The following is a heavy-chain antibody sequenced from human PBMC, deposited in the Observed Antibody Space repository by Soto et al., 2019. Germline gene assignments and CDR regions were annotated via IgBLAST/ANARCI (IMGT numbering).Heavy chain of an antibody. CDR3: ARDRAAAGTGGYFDY. CDR1: GFTFSSYG. J-gene: IGHJ4*02. D-gene: IGHD6-13*01. V-gene: IGHV3-33*01. CDR2: IWYDGSNK. Sequence: QVQLVESGGGVVQPGRSLRLSCAASGFTFSSYGMHWVRQAPGKGLEWVAVIWYDGSNKYYADSVKGRFTISRDNSKNALYLQMGSLGGEDTAVYYCARDRAAAGTGGYFDYWGQGTLVTVSS.